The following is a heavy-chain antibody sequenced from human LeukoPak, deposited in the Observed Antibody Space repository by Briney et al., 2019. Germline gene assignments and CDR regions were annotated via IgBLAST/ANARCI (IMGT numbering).Heavy chain of an antibody. D-gene: IGHD5-18*01. CDR2: IYYSGST. J-gene: IGHJ4*02. V-gene: IGHV4-59*12. CDR3: ARDFRTYSYGYVDY. Sequence: SETLSLTCTVSGGSISSYYWSWIRQPPGKGLEWIGYIYYSGSTYYNPSLKSRVTISVDTSTNQFSLKLSSVTAADTAVYYCARDFRTYSYGYVDYWGQGTLVTVSS. CDR1: GGSISSYY.